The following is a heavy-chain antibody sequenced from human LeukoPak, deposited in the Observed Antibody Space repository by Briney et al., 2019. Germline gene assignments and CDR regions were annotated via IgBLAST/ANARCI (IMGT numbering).Heavy chain of an antibody. CDR3: ARGVLWDTGSYFDY. CDR1: GGSISSYC. Sequence: SETLSLTCTVSGGSISSYCWSWIRQPPGKGLEWIGYIYYSGSTNYNPSLKSRVTISVDTSKNQFSLKLSSVTAADTAVYYCARGVLWDTGSYFDYWGQGTLVTVSS. CDR2: IYYSGST. V-gene: IGHV4-59*01. D-gene: IGHD3-10*01. J-gene: IGHJ4*02.